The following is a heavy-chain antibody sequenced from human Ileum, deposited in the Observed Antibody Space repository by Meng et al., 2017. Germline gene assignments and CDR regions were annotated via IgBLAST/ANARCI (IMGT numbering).Heavy chain of an antibody. J-gene: IGHJ4*02. CDR3: ARHGGYSQDF. CDR2: ISHSGSA. D-gene: IGHD4-23*01. V-gene: IGHV4-4*02. CDR1: SGSISSNTY. Sequence: QVQLQESVPGLWRPSGPLPLTCAVSSGSISSNTYWSWVRQPPGKGLEWIGQISHSGSAYYNPSLKSRVTMSVDKSKSQFSLMLTSVTAADTAIYYCARHGGYSQDFWGQGTLVTVSS.